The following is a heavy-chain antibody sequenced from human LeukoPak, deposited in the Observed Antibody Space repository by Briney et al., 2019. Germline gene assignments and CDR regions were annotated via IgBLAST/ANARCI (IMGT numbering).Heavy chain of an antibody. CDR1: GFTFSSHW. V-gene: IGHV3-7*01. CDR2: IKQDGSEK. D-gene: IGHD3-10*01. Sequence: QTGGSLRLSCAASGFTFSSHWMSWVRQAPGKGLEWVANIKQDGSEKYYVDSVKGRFTISRDNAKNSLYLQMNSLRAEDTAVYYCARDCAGSGYYYMDVWGKGTTVTISS. J-gene: IGHJ6*03. CDR3: ARDCAGSGYYYMDV.